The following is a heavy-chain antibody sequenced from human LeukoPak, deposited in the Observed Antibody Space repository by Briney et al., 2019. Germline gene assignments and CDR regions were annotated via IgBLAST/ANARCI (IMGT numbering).Heavy chain of an antibody. Sequence: GGSLRLSCAASGFTFSSFEMNWVRQAPGKGLEWVSSITSGGDYIYYADSVRGRFTTSRDNAKNSLSLQLNSLRVEDTAVYYCARGHYDVLAASYKWTPDYWGQGTLVTVSS. D-gene: IGHD3-9*01. CDR2: ITSGGDYI. CDR1: GFTFSSFE. J-gene: IGHJ4*02. V-gene: IGHV3-21*01. CDR3: ARGHYDVLAASYKWTPDY.